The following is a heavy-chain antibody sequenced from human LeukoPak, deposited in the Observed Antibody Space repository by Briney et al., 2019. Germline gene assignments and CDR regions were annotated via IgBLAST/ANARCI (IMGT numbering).Heavy chain of an antibody. CDR1: GGTFSSYA. Sequence: ASVKVSCKASGGTFSSYAISWVRQAPGKGLEWMGGFDPEDGETIYAQKFQGRVTMTEDTSTDTAYMELSSLRSEDTAVYYCATQGSYYYDSSGYYFQHWGQGTLVTVSS. D-gene: IGHD3-22*01. J-gene: IGHJ1*01. V-gene: IGHV1-24*01. CDR3: ATQGSYYYDSSGYYFQH. CDR2: FDPEDGET.